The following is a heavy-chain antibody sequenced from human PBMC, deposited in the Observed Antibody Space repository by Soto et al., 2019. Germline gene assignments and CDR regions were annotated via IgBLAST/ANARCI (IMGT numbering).Heavy chain of an antibody. V-gene: IGHV3-21*06. CDR3: GRGCADLTSEFDN. CDR2: ISSTTNYI. CDR1: GFTFTRYS. Sequence: GGSLRLSCAASGFTFTRYSMNWVRQAPGKGREWVSSISSTTNYIYYGDSMKGRFTISRDNAKNSLYLEMNSLRAEDTPVYYCGRGCADLTSEFDNWGQGALVTVSS. J-gene: IGHJ4*02.